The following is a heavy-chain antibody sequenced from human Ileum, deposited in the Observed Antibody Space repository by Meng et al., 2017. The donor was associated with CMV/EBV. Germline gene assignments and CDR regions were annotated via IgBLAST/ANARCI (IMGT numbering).Heavy chain of an antibody. CDR1: GFSFSDCS. D-gene: IGHD3-10*01. CDR3: AKSLVPGAFDI. J-gene: IGHJ3*02. V-gene: IGHV3-48*04. Sequence: GESLKISCAASGFSFSDCSMSWVRQSPGKGLEWIAYITGRSYTIYYADSVEGRFTISRDNAENSLYLQLSSLRAEDTAVYYCAKSLVPGAFDIWGQGTMVTVSS. CDR2: ITGRSYTI.